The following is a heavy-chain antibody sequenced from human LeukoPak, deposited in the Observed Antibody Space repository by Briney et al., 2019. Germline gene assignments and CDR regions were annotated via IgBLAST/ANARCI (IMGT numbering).Heavy chain of an antibody. Sequence: SETLSLTCTVSGGSISIYYWSWIRQPAGKGLEWIGRIYTSGSTNYNPSLKSRVTMSVDTSKNQFSLKLSSVTAADTAVYYCARHGAHYDSSGYRHDALDIWGQGTMVTVSS. J-gene: IGHJ3*02. CDR1: GGSISIYY. D-gene: IGHD3-22*01. CDR2: IYTSGST. CDR3: ARHGAHYDSSGYRHDALDI. V-gene: IGHV4-4*07.